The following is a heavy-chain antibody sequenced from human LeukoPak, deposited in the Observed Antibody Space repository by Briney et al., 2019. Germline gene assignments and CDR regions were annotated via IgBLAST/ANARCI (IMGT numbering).Heavy chain of an antibody. CDR2: ISWNSGSI. Sequence: PGGSLRLSCAASGFTFDDYAMHWVRQAPGKGLEWVSGISWNSGSIGYADSVKGRFTISRDNGKNSLYLQMNSLRAEDTALYYCAKDLSYYYYYGMDVWGQGTTVTVSS. CDR3: AKDLSYYYYYGMDV. J-gene: IGHJ6*02. V-gene: IGHV3-9*01. CDR1: GFTFDDYA.